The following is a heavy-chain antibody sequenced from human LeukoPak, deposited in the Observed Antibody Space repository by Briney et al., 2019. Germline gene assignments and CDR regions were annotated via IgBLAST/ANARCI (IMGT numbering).Heavy chain of an antibody. V-gene: IGHV5-51*01. J-gene: IGHJ4*02. CDR2: IYPGDSDT. Sequence: GESLKISCKGSGYNFPTYWIGWVRQMPGKGLEWMGIIYPGDSDTRYSPSFQGQVTISADKSISTAYLQWSSLKASDTAMYYCARTTGYYDILTGSFDYWGQGTLVTVSS. CDR3: ARTTGYYDILTGSFDY. CDR1: GYNFPTYW. D-gene: IGHD3-9*01.